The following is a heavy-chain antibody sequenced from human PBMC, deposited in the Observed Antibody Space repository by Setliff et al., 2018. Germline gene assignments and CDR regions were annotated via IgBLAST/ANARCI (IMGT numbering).Heavy chain of an antibody. D-gene: IGHD1-26*01. CDR3: ARDNTMVGATDY. V-gene: IGHV4-61*02. CDR2: LHTSGSI. CDR1: GVSFGSGTYY. Sequence: SETLSLTCTVSGVSFGSGTYYWSWIRQPAGKGLEWIGRLHTSGSIDYNPSLKSRVTISVDTSKNQFSLRLRSVTAADTAVYFCARDNTMVGATDYWGLGTLVTVSS. J-gene: IGHJ4*02.